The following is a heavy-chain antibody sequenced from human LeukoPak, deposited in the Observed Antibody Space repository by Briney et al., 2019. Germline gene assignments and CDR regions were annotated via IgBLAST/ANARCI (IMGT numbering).Heavy chain of an antibody. J-gene: IGHJ6*03. CDR2: ISSSSSTI. CDR1: GFAFSSYS. Sequence: PGGSLRLSCAASGFAFSSYSMNWVRQAPGKGLEWVSYISSSSSTIYYADSVKGRFTISRDNAKNSLYLQMNSLRAEDTAVYYCAREGQVRFLEWADYYYYMDVWGKGTTVTVSS. D-gene: IGHD3-3*01. V-gene: IGHV3-48*01. CDR3: AREGQVRFLEWADYYYYMDV.